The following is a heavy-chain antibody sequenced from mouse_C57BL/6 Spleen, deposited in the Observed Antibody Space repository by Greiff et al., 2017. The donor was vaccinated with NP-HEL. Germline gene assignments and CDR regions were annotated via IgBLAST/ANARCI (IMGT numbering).Heavy chain of an antibody. CDR2: IYPGGGYT. V-gene: IGHV1-63*01. CDR1: GYTFTNYW. J-gene: IGHJ2*01. Sequence: VQLQQSGAELVRPRTSVKMSCKASGYTFTNYWIGWAKQRPGHGLEWIGDIYPGGGYTNYNEKFKGKATLTADKSSSTAYMQFSSLTSEDSAIYYCARTGHSGSSYEGLRYVDYWGQGTTLTVSS. CDR3: ARTGHSGSSYEGLRYVDY. D-gene: IGHD1-1*01.